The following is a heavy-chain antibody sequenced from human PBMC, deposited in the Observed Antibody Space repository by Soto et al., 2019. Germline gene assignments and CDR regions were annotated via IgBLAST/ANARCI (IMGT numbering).Heavy chain of an antibody. V-gene: IGHV3-21*01. D-gene: IGHD2-15*01. CDR3: ARSKRLPESHDY. Sequence: EVQLVESGGGLVKPGGSLRLSCAASGFTFNSYSMNWVRQAPGKGLEWVSSISSSSSYIYYADSVKGRFTISRDNAKNSLYLQMNSLRAEDTAVYYCARSKRLPESHDYWGQGTLVTVSS. CDR1: GFTFNSYS. J-gene: IGHJ4*02. CDR2: ISSSSSYI.